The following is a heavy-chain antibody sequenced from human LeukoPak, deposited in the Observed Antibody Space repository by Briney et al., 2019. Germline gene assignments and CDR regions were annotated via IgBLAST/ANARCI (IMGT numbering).Heavy chain of an antibody. D-gene: IGHD3-3*01. Sequence: GASVKVSCKASGYTFTSYDINWVRQATGQGLEWMGWMNPNSGNTGYAQKFQGRVTMTRNTSISTAYMELSSLRSEDTAVYYCARLYEEWYAFDIWGLGTMVTVSS. J-gene: IGHJ3*02. CDR2: MNPNSGNT. V-gene: IGHV1-8*01. CDR1: GYTFTSYD. CDR3: ARLYEEWYAFDI.